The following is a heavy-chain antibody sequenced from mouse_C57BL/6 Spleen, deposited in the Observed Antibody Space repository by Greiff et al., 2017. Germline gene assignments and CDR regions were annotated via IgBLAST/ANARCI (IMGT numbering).Heavy chain of an antibody. CDR2: IYPGDGAT. D-gene: IGHD1-1*01. J-gene: IGHJ1*03. Sequence: VQLKESGAELVKPGASVKISCKASGYAFSSYWMNWVKQRPGKGLEWIGQIYPGDGATNYNGKFKGKATLTADKSSSTAYMQLSSLTSEDSAVYFCARKGVITTVVARWYFDVWGTGTTVTVSS. V-gene: IGHV1-80*01. CDR1: GYAFSSYW. CDR3: ARKGVITTVVARWYFDV.